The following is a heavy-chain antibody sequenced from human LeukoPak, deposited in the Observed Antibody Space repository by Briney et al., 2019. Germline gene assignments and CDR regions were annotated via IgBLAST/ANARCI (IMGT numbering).Heavy chain of an antibody. V-gene: IGHV4-34*01. CDR3: ARGGYSYGYSDY. CDR1: GGSFSGYY. D-gene: IGHD5-18*01. CDR2: INHSGST. J-gene: IGHJ4*02. Sequence: SETLSLTCAVYGGSFSGYYWSWIRQPPGKGLEWIGEINHSGSTNYNPSLKSRVTISVDTSKNQFSLKLSSVTAADTAVYYCARGGYSYGYSDYWGQGTLVTVSP.